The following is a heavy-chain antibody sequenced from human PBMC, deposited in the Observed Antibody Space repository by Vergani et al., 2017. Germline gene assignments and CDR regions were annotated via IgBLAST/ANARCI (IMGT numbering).Heavy chain of an antibody. CDR3: ARGNPYVDFDI. CDR2: IYTSGSP. CDR1: GGSISSYY. V-gene: IGHV4-4*07. J-gene: IGHJ3*02. D-gene: IGHD3-16*01. Sequence: QVQLQESGPGLVKPSETLSLTCTVSGGSISSYYWSWIRQPAGKGLEWIGRIYTSGSPNYNPSLKSRATISVDTSRNQISLKLTSVTATDTAIYFCARGNPYVDFDIWGQGTMITVSS.